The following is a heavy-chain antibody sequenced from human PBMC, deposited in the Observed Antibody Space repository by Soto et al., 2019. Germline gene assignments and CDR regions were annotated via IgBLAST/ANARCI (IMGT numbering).Heavy chain of an antibody. J-gene: IGHJ4*02. V-gene: IGHV3-30-3*01. CDR2: ISYDGSNK. CDR1: GFTFSSYA. CDR3: ARDQRARGSSGTFDY. Sequence: QVQLVESGGGVVQPGRSLRLSCAASGFTFSSYAMHWVRQAPGKGLEWVAVISYDGSNKYYADSVKGRFTISRDNSKNTLYLQRNSLRAEDTAVYYCARDQRARGSSGTFDYWGQGTLVTVSS. D-gene: IGHD3-22*01.